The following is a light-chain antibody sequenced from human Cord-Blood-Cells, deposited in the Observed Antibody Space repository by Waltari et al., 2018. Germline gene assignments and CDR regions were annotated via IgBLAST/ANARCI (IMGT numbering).Light chain of an antibody. J-gene: IGKJ1*01. V-gene: IGKV2-28*01. CDR1: QSLLHSNGYND. CDR2: LGS. CDR3: MQALQTWT. Sequence: DIVMTQSPLSLPVTPGEPASISCRSSQSLLHSNGYNDLDWYLQKPGQSPQLLLYLGSNLGSGVPDRFSGSGSGTDFTLKISRVEAEDVGVYYCMQALQTWTFGQGTKVEIK.